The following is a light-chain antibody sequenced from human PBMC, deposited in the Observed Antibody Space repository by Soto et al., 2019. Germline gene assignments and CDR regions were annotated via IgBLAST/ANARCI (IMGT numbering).Light chain of an antibody. V-gene: IGLV2-11*01. CDR2: DVT. Sequence: QSALTQPRSVSGSPGQSLTISCTGTSSDVGGYDYVSWYQHHPGKAPKLMIFDVTKRPSGVPHRFSGSKSGNTASLTISGLQAEDEGDYYCCSYAGSYSLIFGGGTKLTVL. CDR3: CSYAGSYSLI. CDR1: SSDVGGYDY. J-gene: IGLJ2*01.